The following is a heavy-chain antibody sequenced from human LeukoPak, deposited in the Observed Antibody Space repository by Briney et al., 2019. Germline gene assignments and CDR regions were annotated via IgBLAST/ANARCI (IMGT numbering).Heavy chain of an antibody. V-gene: IGHV3-11*05. Sequence: PGGSLRLSCAASGFTFSDYYMSWIRQAPGKGLEWVSYISSSSSYTNYADSVKGRFTISRDNAKNSLYLQMNSLRAEDTAVYYCARDQHGSGSYTADYWGQGTLVTVSS. D-gene: IGHD3-10*01. CDR1: GFTFSDYY. CDR2: ISSSSSYT. J-gene: IGHJ4*02. CDR3: ARDQHGSGSYTADY.